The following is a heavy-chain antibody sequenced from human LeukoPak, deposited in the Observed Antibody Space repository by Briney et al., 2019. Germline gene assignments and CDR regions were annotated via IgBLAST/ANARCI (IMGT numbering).Heavy chain of an antibody. D-gene: IGHD6-19*01. CDR3: ARGGVQQWLVLGPYFDY. Sequence: PSETLSLTCTVSGYSISSGYYWGWIRQPPGKGLEWIGTIYHSGSTYYNPSLKSRVTISVDTSKNQFSLKLSSVTAADTAVYYCARGGVQQWLVLGPYFDYWGQGTLVTVSS. CDR1: GYSISSGYY. J-gene: IGHJ4*02. CDR2: IYHSGST. V-gene: IGHV4-38-2*02.